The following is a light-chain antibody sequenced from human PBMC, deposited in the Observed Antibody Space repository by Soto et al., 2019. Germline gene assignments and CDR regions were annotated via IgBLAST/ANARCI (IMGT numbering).Light chain of an antibody. J-gene: IGLJ2*01. CDR1: SNTIGGYNV. CDR3: FSYRSTGILL. V-gene: IGLV2-14*02. CDR2: EGI. Sequence: QSALTQPASVSGSPGQSITISCTGSSNTIGGYNVVSWYQQHPGKAPKVIIYEGIKRPSGVSNRFSGAISGSTASLTISGLQAEDEADYYCFSYRSTGILLFGGGTKVTVL.